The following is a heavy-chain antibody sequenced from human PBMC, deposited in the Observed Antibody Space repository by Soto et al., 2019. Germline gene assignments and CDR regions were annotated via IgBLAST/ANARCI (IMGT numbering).Heavy chain of an antibody. Sequence: QVQLVQSGAEVKKPGSSVKFSCKASGGTFSNYGISWVRQAPGQGLEWMGGIIPIFGIANYGQKFQGRVTITADESTSTAYMELSSLRSEDTAVYYCARPMRYYYENSGQSPWFDPWVQGTLVTVS. V-gene: IGHV1-69*12. CDR2: IIPIFGIA. CDR1: GGTFSNYG. CDR3: ARPMRYYYENSGQSPWFDP. D-gene: IGHD3-22*01. J-gene: IGHJ5*02.